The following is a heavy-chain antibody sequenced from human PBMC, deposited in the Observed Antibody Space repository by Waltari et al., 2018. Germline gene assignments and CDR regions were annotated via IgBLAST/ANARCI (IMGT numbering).Heavy chain of an antibody. D-gene: IGHD1-7*01. CDR1: GEPISDDVSRWPY. CDR2: IYSSGAV. Sequence: QVQLQESGPGPVKPTHTLSLTCTVSGEPISDDVSRWPYWTWIRQSAGKGLEWIGHIYSSGAVDYNPSLRSRVTISLDTPKSHFTLKLTSVTAADTAVYYCANRGVGNYFKYFRLWSPGTLVTVSS. CDR3: ANRGVGNYFKYFRL. V-gene: IGHV4-61*02. J-gene: IGHJ1*01.